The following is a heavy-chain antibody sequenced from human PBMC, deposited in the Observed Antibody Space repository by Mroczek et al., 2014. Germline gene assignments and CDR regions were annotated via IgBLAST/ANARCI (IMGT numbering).Heavy chain of an antibody. D-gene: IGHD6-19*01. V-gene: IGHV4-34*01. CDR2: INHSGST. J-gene: IGHJ4*02. CDR1: GGSFSGYY. CDR3: ARGRVIAVAAALDY. Sequence: QVQLQQWGAGLLKPSETLSLTCAVYGGSFSGYYWSWIRQPPGKGLEWIGEINHSGSTNYNPSLKSRVTISVDTSKNQFSLKLSSVTAADTAVYYCARGRVIAVAAALDYWGQGTLVTVSS.